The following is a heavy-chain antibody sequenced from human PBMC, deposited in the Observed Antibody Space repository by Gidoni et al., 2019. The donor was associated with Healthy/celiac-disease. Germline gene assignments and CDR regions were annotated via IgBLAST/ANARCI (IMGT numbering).Heavy chain of an antibody. Sequence: EVQLVESGGGLVPPGGSLRLSCAASGFPFISYCRSWVRQAPGTGLEWVANRKQDGSEKYYVDAVKGRFTISRDNAKNSLYLKMNSLRAEDTAVYYCAREQWDIVVVPAAITLDYWGQGTLVTVSS. V-gene: IGHV3-7*01. D-gene: IGHD2-2*02. J-gene: IGHJ4*02. CDR2: RKQDGSEK. CDR1: GFPFISYC. CDR3: AREQWDIVVVPAAITLDY.